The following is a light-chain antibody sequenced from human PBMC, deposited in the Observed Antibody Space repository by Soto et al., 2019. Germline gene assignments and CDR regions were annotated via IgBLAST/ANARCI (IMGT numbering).Light chain of an antibody. V-gene: IGKV3-20*01. J-gene: IGKJ1*01. Sequence: EIVLTQSPGTLSLSPGERATLSCRASQSVSSSDLAWYQQKPGQAPRLLIYGSSSRATGIPDRFSGSGSGIDFTLTISRLEPEDFAVYYCQHYATSRTFGQGTKVEVK. CDR2: GSS. CDR3: QHYATSRT. CDR1: QSVSSSD.